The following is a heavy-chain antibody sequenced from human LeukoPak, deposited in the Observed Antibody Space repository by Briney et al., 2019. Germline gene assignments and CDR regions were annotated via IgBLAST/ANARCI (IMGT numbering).Heavy chain of an antibody. D-gene: IGHD3-9*01. CDR2: INWNGGST. J-gene: IGHJ5*02. CDR1: GFTFDDYG. V-gene: IGHV3-20*04. Sequence: PGGSLRLSCAASGFTFDDYGMSWVRQAPGKGLEWVSGINWNGGSTGYADSVKGRFTISRDNAKNSLYLQMNSLRAEDTALYYCARDFRKTRYFDWLYSNWFDPWGQGTLVTVSS. CDR3: ARDFRKTRYFDWLYSNWFDP.